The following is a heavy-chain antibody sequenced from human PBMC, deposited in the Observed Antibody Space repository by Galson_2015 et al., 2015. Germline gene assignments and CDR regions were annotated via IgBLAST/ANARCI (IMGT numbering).Heavy chain of an antibody. CDR1: GGTFSSYA. CDR3: AKAQGIARAASPGSWDEGGMDV. V-gene: IGHV1-69*13. Sequence: SVKVSCEASGGTFSSYAISWVRQAPGKGLEWMGGIISMCGEANYAESVQGRVTITADESTSTVYMELSSLRAVDTAVDDCAKAQGIARAASPGSWDEGGMDVWGKGTPVTVSS. D-gene: IGHD1-26*01. CDR2: IISMCGEA. J-gene: IGHJ6*04.